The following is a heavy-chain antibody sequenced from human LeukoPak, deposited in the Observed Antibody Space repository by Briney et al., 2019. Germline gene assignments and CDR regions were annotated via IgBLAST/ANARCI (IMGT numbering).Heavy chain of an antibody. J-gene: IGHJ4*02. CDR3: ARPFPNYGGDEFDY. CDR1: GYSFTTSW. Sequence: GESLKISCKGSGYSFTTSWIGWVRQMPGKGLEWMGIIYPGDSDTRYSPSFQGQVTISADKSFSTAYLQWSSLKASDTAMYYCARPFPNYGGDEFDYWGQGTLVTVSS. CDR2: IYPGDSDT. V-gene: IGHV5-51*01. D-gene: IGHD4-23*01.